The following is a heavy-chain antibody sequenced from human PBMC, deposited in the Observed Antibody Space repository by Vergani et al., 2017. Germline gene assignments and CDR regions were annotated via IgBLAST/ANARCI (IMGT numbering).Heavy chain of an antibody. D-gene: IGHD3-10*01. CDR3: ARDPMVRAPRYYGMDV. J-gene: IGHJ6*02. CDR1: GFTFSACP. Sequence: EVQLLQSGGGVIQPGGSVRLSCAASGFTFSACPMTWVRQAPGKGLEWVSAISARYPSTYYADSVKGRFTISRDNAKNSLYLQMNSLRAEDTAVYYCARDPMVRAPRYYGMDVWGQGTLVTVSS. CDR2: ISARYPST. V-gene: IGHV3-23*01.